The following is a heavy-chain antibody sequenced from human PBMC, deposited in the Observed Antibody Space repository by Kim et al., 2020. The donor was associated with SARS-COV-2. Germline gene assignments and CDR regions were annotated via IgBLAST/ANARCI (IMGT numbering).Heavy chain of an antibody. CDR2: ISSSSTFI. CDR3: ARAGSGTYYSSPDDYYYYGMDV. J-gene: IGHJ6*02. D-gene: IGHD3-10*01. CDR1: GFTFSRYS. V-gene: IGHV3-21*04. Sequence: GGSLRLSCAASGFTFSRYSMNWVRQAPGKGLEWVSSISSSSTFIYYADSVKGRFTISRDNAKNSLCLQMNSLRAEDTAVYYCARAGSGTYYSSPDDYYYYGMDVWGQGTTVTVSS.